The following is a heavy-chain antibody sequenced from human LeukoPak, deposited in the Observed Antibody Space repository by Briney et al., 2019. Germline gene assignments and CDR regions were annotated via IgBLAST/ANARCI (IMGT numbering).Heavy chain of an antibody. J-gene: IGHJ6*03. D-gene: IGHD3-3*01. CDR2: ITGPGGTT. V-gene: IGHV3-23*01. Sequence: GGSLRLSCAASGFTFSSFAMSWVHQAPGKGLEWVSTITGPGGTTDYADSVKGRFTISRDNSKNTLYLQINSLRAEDTAVYYCAKDSAISAYLYKDVWGEGTTVTVSS. CDR1: GFTFSSFA. CDR3: AKDSAISAYLYKDV.